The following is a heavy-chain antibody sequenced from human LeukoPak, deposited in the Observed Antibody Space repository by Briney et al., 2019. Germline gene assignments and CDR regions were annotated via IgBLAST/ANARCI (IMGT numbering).Heavy chain of an antibody. D-gene: IGHD6-19*01. Sequence: GGSLRLSCAASGFTFSSYAMHWVRQAPGKGLEWVAVISYDGSNKYYADSVKGRFTISRDNSKNTLYLQMNSLRAEDTAVYYCAREVQYSSGWLDYWGQGTLVTVSS. CDR3: AREVQYSSGWLDY. CDR1: GFTFSSYA. J-gene: IGHJ4*02. CDR2: ISYDGSNK. V-gene: IGHV3-30-3*01.